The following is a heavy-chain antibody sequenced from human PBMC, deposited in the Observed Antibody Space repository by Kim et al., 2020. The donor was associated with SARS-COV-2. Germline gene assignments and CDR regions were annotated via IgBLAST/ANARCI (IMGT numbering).Heavy chain of an antibody. J-gene: IGHJ2*01. CDR3: ARDGDWNYGNWYFDL. Sequence: ADSVKGRFTLSRDNSKNTLYLQMDSLRAEDTAVYYCARDGDWNYGNWYFDLWGRGTLVTVSS. V-gene: IGHV3-30*07. D-gene: IGHD1-7*01.